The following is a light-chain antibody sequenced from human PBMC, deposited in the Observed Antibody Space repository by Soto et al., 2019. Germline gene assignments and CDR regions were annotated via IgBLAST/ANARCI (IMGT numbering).Light chain of an antibody. V-gene: IGLV2-23*01. Sequence: QSVLTQPASVSGSPGQSITISCTGTSSDVGSYSLVSWYQQLPGKAPKPMIYEDIKRPSGVSNRFSGSKSGNTASLTISGLQAEDEADYYCCSYAVGTTLVFGGGTKLTVL. J-gene: IGLJ2*01. CDR2: EDI. CDR1: SSDVGSYSL. CDR3: CSYAVGTTLV.